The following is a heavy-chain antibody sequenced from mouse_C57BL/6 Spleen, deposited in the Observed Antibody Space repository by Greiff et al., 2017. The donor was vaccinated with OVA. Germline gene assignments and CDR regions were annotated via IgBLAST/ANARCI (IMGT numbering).Heavy chain of an antibody. J-gene: IGHJ4*01. CDR3: ARWGLMDY. D-gene: IGHD2-13*01. CDR2: INPSTGGT. V-gene: IGHV1-42*01. Sequence: VQLKQSGPELVKPGASVKISCKASGYSFTGYYMNWVKQSPEKSLEWIGEINPSTGGTTYNQKFKAKATLTVDKTSSTAYMQLKSLTSEDSAVYYSARWGLMDYWGQGTSVTVSS. CDR1: GYSFTGYY.